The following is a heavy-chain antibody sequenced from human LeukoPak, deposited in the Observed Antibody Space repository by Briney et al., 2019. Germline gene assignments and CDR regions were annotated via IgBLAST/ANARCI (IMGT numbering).Heavy chain of an antibody. CDR2: ISGSAGST. V-gene: IGHV3-23*01. CDR3: AKRYSSGWSRPYFDY. J-gene: IGHJ4*02. CDR1: GFTFSSYA. Sequence: GGSLILSCAASGFTFSSYAMSWVRQAPGKGLESVSAISGSAGSTYYADSVKGRFTISRDNSKNTLYLQMNSLRAEDTAVYYCAKRYSSGWSRPYFDYWGQGTLVTVSS. D-gene: IGHD6-19*01.